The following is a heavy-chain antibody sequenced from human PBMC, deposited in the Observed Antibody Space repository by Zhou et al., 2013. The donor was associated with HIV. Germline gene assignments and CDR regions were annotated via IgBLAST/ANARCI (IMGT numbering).Heavy chain of an antibody. V-gene: IGHV1-69*05. CDR3: ARELLLGHAAGGNVSTP. J-gene: IGHJ4*02. Sequence: QLQLVQSGAEVKKPGSSVKVSCKASGGTLSNNVISWVRQAPGQGPEWMGGIIPIFRTATYAQKFQGRVTVTTDESTSTAYMELRSLTSDDTAVYYCARELLLGHAAGGNVSTPWGHGNPGHRSPQ. CDR2: IIPIFRTA. CDR1: GGTLSNNV. D-gene: IGHD3-16*01.